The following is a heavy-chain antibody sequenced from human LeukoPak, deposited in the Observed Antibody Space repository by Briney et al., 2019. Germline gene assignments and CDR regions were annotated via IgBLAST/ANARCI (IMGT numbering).Heavy chain of an antibody. V-gene: IGHV1-69*13. CDR3: ARGRMGDSSGYFYYYYYYMDV. J-gene: IGHJ6*03. CDR2: IIPIFGTA. D-gene: IGHD3-22*01. CDR1: GGTFSSYA. Sequence: SVKVSCKASGGTFSSYAISWVRQAPGQGLEWMGGIIPIFGTANYAQKFQGRVTITADESTSTAYMELSSLRSEDTAVYYCARGRMGDSSGYFYYYYYYMDVWGKGTTVTVSS.